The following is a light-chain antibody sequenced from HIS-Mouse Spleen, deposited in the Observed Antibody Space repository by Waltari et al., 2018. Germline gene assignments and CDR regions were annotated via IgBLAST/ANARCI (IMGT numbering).Light chain of an antibody. J-gene: IGLJ2*01. CDR1: KLGDTY. Sequence: SYELTQPPSVSVSPGQTASITCSGDKLGDTYACWYQQKPGQSPVLVIYQDSKRPSGIPERFSGSNSGNTATLTISGTQAMDEADYYCQAWDSSTDVVFGGGTKLTVL. V-gene: IGLV3-1*01. CDR3: QAWDSSTDVV. CDR2: QDS.